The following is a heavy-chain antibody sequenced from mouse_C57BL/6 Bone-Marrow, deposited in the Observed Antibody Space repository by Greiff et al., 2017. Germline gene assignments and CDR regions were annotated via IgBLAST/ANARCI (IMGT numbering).Heavy chain of an antibody. CDR1: GFTFSDYY. CDR2: ISHGGGST. CDR3: ARHGDYDVFGY. D-gene: IGHD2-4*01. J-gene: IGHJ2*01. Sequence: EVKLVESGAGLVQPGASLKLSCAASGFTFSDYYMYWVRQTPEQRLEWVGYISHGGGSTYYPDTVKGHFTISRDKAKNTLYLQMSRLKSEDTAMYYCARHGDYDVFGYRGHCATLTVSS. V-gene: IGHV5-12*01.